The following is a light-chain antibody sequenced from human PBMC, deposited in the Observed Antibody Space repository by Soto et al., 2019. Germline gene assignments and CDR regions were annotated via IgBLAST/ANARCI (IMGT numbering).Light chain of an antibody. CDR3: QQDRNWPLT. V-gene: IGKV3-15*01. Sequence: EIVMTQSPATLSVSPGERATLSCRASQTVGSDLAWYQQKPGLPPRLLIYGASSRATGFPARFSGSGSGTEFTRAISSLQSEDFAVYYCQQDRNWPLTFGGGTKVEIK. J-gene: IGKJ4*02. CDR2: GAS. CDR1: QTVGSD.